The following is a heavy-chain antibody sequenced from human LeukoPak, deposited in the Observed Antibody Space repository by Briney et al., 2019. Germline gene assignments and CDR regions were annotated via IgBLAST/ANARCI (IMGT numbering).Heavy chain of an antibody. J-gene: IGHJ4*02. D-gene: IGHD1-20*01. Sequence: SVKVSCKASGGTFSSHAISWVRQAPGQGLEWMGGIIPIFGTAKYAQKFQGRVTITADESTSTAYMELSSLRSEDTAVYYCARVITGAYRADYWGQGTPVTVSS. V-gene: IGHV1-69*01. CDR1: GGTFSSHA. CDR3: ARVITGAYRADY. CDR2: IIPIFGTA.